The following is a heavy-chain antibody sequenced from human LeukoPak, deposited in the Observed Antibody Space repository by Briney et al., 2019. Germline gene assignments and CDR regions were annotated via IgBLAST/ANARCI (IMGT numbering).Heavy chain of an antibody. Sequence: GASVKVSCKASGYTFTCYYMHWARQAPGQGLEWMGWINPNSGGTNYAQKFQGRVTMTRDTSISTAYMELSRLRSDDTAVYYCARDFASIFGVTYDDYWGQGTLVTVSS. CDR1: GYTFTCYY. J-gene: IGHJ4*02. V-gene: IGHV1-2*02. CDR3: ARDFASIFGVTYDDY. CDR2: INPNSGGT. D-gene: IGHD3-3*01.